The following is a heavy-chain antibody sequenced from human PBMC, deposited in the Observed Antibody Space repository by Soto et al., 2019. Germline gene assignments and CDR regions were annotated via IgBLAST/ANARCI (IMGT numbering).Heavy chain of an antibody. D-gene: IGHD3-3*01. CDR3: ARTIFGVATYSFDY. CDR2: MSPSSGTT. Sequence: QVQLVQSGAEVKKPGASVKVSCKASGYTFTSYDISWVRLATGQGFEWMGWMSPSSGTTGFVPKFQGRVTVTRDTSISTAYMEVTSLTSEDTSVYYCARTIFGVATYSFDYWGQGTLVTVSS. CDR1: GYTFTSYD. J-gene: IGHJ4*02. V-gene: IGHV1-8*01.